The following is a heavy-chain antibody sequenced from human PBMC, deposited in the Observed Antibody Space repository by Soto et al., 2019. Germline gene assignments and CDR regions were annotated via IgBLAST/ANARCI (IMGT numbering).Heavy chain of an antibody. CDR2: INAGNGNI. Sequence: ASVKVSCKASGYTFTSFAIHWVRQAPGQGLEWMGWINAGNGNIKHSQKFQHRVTITRDTSASTAYMELSSLRFEDTAVYYCARYGAVAGDSNFDYWGQGTLVTVSS. D-gene: IGHD6-19*01. CDR3: ARYGAVAGDSNFDY. CDR1: GYTFTSFA. V-gene: IGHV1-3*01. J-gene: IGHJ4*02.